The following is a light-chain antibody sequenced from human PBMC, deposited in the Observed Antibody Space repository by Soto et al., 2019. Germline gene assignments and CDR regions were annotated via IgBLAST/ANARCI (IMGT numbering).Light chain of an antibody. CDR3: QQYGRPPRAT. V-gene: IGKV1-12*01. CDR2: AAS. CDR1: QGISTN. J-gene: IGKJ5*01. Sequence: DIQMTQSPSSVSASVGDRVTITCRASQGISTNLAWYQQKPGKAPKLLIYAASSLQSGVPPRFSGSGSGTDFTLTISSLQPEDFAVYYCQQYGRPPRATFGQGTRLEIK.